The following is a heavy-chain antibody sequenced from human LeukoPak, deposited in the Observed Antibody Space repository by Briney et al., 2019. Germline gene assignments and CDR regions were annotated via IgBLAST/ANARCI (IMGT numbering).Heavy chain of an antibody. CDR3: AKEGGSGAYYDYVWGSYPNWFDP. D-gene: IGHD3-16*01. Sequence: PGGSLRLSCAASGFTFRSYAMSWVRQAPGKGLEWVSAIGGSGGSTYYADSVKGRFTISRDNSKNTLYLQMNSLRAEDTAVYYCAKEGGSGAYYDYVWGSYPNWFDPWGQGTLVTVSS. J-gene: IGHJ5*02. CDR1: GFTFRSYA. CDR2: IGGSGGST. V-gene: IGHV3-23*01.